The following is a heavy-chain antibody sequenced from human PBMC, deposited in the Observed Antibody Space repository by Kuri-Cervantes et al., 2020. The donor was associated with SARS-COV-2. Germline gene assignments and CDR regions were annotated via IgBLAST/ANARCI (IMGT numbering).Heavy chain of an antibody. Sequence: GGSLRLSCAASGFTFSSYGMHWVRQAPGKGLEWVAVISYDGSNKYYADSVKGRFTISRDNSKNTLYLQMNSLRAEDTAVYYCATEDPILSAFDYWGQGTLVTVSS. D-gene: IGHD2-21*01. J-gene: IGHJ4*02. CDR2: ISYDGSNK. V-gene: IGHV3-30*03. CDR1: GFTFSSYG. CDR3: ATEDPILSAFDY.